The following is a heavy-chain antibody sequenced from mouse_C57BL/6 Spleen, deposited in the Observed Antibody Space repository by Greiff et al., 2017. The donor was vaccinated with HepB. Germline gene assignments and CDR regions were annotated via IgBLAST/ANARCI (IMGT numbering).Heavy chain of an antibody. CDR1: GYAFSSSW. D-gene: IGHD1-1*01. CDR3: ARSGHYYGSSYGYFDY. Sequence: QVQLQQSGPELVKPGASVKISCKASGYAFSSSWMNWVKQRPGKGLEWIGRIYPGDGDTNYNGKFKGKATLTADKSSSTAYMHLSSLTSEDSAVYFCARSGHYYGSSYGYFDYWGQGTTLTVSS. CDR2: IYPGDGDT. V-gene: IGHV1-82*01. J-gene: IGHJ2*01.